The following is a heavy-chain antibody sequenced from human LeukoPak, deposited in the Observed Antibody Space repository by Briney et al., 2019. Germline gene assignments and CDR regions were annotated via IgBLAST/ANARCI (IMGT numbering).Heavy chain of an antibody. CDR1: GYTFTSYA. CDR3: ARDLDCSSTSCYSFDP. Sequence: ASVKVSCKASGYTFTSYAMNWVRQAPGQGLEWMEWINTNTGNPTYAQGFTGRFVFSLDTSVSTAYLQISSLKAEDTAVYYCARDLDCSSTSCYSFDPWGQGTLVTVSS. CDR2: INTNTGNP. V-gene: IGHV7-4-1*02. J-gene: IGHJ5*02. D-gene: IGHD2-2*01.